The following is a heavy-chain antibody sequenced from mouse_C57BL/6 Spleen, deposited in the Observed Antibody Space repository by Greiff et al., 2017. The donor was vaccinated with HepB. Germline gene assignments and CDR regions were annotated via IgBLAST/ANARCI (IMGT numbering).Heavy chain of an antibody. J-gene: IGHJ1*03. Sequence: ESGPGLVKPSQSLSLTCSVTGYSITSGYYWNWIRQFPGNKLEWMGYISYDGSTNYNPSLKNRISITRDTSKNQFFMKLNSVTSEDTATYYCASSYSNYFWYFDVWGTGTTVTVSS. V-gene: IGHV3-6*01. CDR3: ASSYSNYFWYFDV. D-gene: IGHD2-5*01. CDR1: GYSITSGYY. CDR2: ISYDGST.